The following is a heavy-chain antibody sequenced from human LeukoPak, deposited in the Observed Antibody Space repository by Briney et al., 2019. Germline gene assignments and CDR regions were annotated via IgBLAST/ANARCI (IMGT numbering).Heavy chain of an antibody. Sequence: PGGSLRLSCAASGFTFSTYNMNWVRQAPGKGQEWVSYISSGGSTIYYADSVKGRFTISRDNAKNSLYLQMNSLRAEDTAVYYCARDQDVAGNFDYWGQGTLVTVSS. CDR2: ISSGGSTI. D-gene: IGHD6-19*01. V-gene: IGHV3-48*04. CDR1: GFTFSTYN. J-gene: IGHJ4*02. CDR3: ARDQDVAGNFDY.